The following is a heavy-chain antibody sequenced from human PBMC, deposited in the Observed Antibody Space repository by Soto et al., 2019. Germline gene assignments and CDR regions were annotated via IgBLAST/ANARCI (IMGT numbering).Heavy chain of an antibody. J-gene: IGHJ4*02. Sequence: QITLKESGPTLVKPTQTLTLTCTFSGFSLSTTGVGVGWIRQPPGKALEWLALIYWDDDNRSSPSLKSRLTIPKDTSKNQVVLTMTNMDPLDTATYYCAHSDYIRPLDSLGQGTLVTVSS. CDR1: GFSLSTTGVG. CDR2: IYWDDDN. V-gene: IGHV2-5*02. D-gene: IGHD4-17*01. CDR3: AHSDYIRPLDS.